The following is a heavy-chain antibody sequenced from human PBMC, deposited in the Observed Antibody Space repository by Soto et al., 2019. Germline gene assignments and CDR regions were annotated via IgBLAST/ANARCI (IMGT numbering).Heavy chain of an antibody. Sequence: GGSLRLSCAASGFTFSSYSMNWVRQAPGKGLEWVSSISSSSSYIYYADSVKGRFTISRDNAKNSLYLQMNSLTAEDTAVYYCARDAAKDIVVVPAANYGMDVWGQGTTVTVSS. CDR1: GFTFSSYS. V-gene: IGHV3-21*01. CDR2: ISSSSSYI. J-gene: IGHJ6*02. D-gene: IGHD2-2*01. CDR3: ARDAAKDIVVVPAANYGMDV.